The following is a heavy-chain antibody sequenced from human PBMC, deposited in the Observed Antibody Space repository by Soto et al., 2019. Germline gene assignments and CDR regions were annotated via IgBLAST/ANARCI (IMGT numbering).Heavy chain of an antibody. J-gene: IGHJ3*01. CDR3: GRLPRRDGYNPDAFHV. D-gene: IGHD5-12*01. Sequence: PGESLKISCNGSGYIFTSDWLGWVRQMPGKGLEWMGVIYPGDSDTRYSPSFQGQVTISADKSISTAYLQWSSLKASDTAMYYCGRLPRRDGYNPDAFHVWGQGTMVTVSS. CDR2: IYPGDSDT. CDR1: GYIFTSDW. V-gene: IGHV5-51*01.